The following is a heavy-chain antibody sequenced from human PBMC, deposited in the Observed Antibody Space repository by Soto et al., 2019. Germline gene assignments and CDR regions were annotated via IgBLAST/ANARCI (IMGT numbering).Heavy chain of an antibody. V-gene: IGHV3-21*01. J-gene: IGHJ4*02. CDR1: GFTFSHYS. D-gene: IGHD2-15*01. Sequence: PGGSLRLSCVASGFTFSHYSMNWVRQAPGKGLEWVSFISSSSSFIYYTDSLKGRFTISRDNAENSLYLQMNSLSAEDTAVYYCASLNCRGGTCHFGFWGQGTLVTVSS. CDR2: ISSSSSFI. CDR3: ASLNCRGGTCHFGF.